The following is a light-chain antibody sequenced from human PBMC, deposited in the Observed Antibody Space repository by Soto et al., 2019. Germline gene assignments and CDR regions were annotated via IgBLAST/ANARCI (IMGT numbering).Light chain of an antibody. Sequence: DIQMTQSPSSVSASVGDRVTITCRASQDISRWVAWYQQKPGKAPKLLISAASSLQSGVPRRFSGSGSGTDFTLIISSLQPEDFATYFCQQGDSFPFTFGGGTKVDIK. CDR1: QDISRW. V-gene: IGKV1-12*01. J-gene: IGKJ4*01. CDR3: QQGDSFPFT. CDR2: AAS.